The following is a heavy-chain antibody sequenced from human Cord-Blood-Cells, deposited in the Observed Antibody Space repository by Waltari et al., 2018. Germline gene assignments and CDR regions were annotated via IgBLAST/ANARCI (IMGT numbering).Heavy chain of an antibody. CDR1: GYTFTSYD. CDR2: MNPNSGNT. D-gene: IGHD2-2*01. J-gene: IGHJ3*02. V-gene: IGHV1-8*03. CDR3: ARVPLGVVPAAKGAFDI. Sequence: QVQLVQSGAEVKKPGASVKVSCKASGYTFTSYDINWVRQATGQGLEWMGWMNPNSGNTGYAQKCQGRVTITRNTSRSTAYMELSSLRAEDTAVYYCARVPLGVVPAAKGAFDIWGQGTMVTVSS.